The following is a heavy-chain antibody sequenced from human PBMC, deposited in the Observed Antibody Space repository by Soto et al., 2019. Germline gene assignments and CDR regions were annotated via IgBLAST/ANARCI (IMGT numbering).Heavy chain of an antibody. CDR3: ARGVAYYGSGSYYYYFDY. J-gene: IGHJ4*02. V-gene: IGHV4-39*07. Sequence: ASETLSLTCTVSGGSISSSSYYWGLIRQPPGKGLEWIGSIYYSGSTYYNPSLKSRVTISVDTSKNQFSLKLSSVTAADTAVYYCARGVAYYGSGSYYYYFDYWGQGTLVTVSS. CDR1: GGSISSSSYY. CDR2: IYYSGST. D-gene: IGHD3-10*01.